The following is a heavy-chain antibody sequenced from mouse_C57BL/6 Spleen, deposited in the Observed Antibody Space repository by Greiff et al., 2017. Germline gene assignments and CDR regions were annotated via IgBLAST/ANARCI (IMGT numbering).Heavy chain of an antibody. Sequence: QVQLQQSGAELVKPGASVKISCKASGYAFSSYWMNWVKQRPGKGLEWIGQIYPGDGDTNYNGKFKGKATLTADKSSSTAYMQLSSLTSEDSAVYFCAREGLYYGNFDFDYWGQGTTLTVSS. V-gene: IGHV1-80*01. CDR1: GYAFSSYW. D-gene: IGHD2-1*01. CDR2: IYPGDGDT. CDR3: AREGLYYGNFDFDY. J-gene: IGHJ2*01.